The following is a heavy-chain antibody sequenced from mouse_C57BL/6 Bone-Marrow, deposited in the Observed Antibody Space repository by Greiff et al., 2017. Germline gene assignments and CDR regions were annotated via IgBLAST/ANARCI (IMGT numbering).Heavy chain of an antibody. V-gene: IGHV1-78*01. CDR3: ARLRDYDYDGAWFAY. CDR1: GYTFTDHT. CDR2: IYPKDGSP. J-gene: IGHJ3*01. D-gene: IGHD2-4*01. Sequence: QVQLQQSDAELVKPGASVKISCKVSGYTFTDHTIHWMKQRPEQGLEWIGYIYPKDGSPKYNEKFKGKATLTADKSSSTAYMQLNSLTSEDSAVYFCARLRDYDYDGAWFAYWGQGTLVTVSA.